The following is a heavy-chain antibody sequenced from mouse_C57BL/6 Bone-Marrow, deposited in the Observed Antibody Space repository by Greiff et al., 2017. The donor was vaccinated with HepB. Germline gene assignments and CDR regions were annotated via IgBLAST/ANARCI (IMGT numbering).Heavy chain of an antibody. J-gene: IGHJ4*01. V-gene: IGHV1-55*01. CDR3: ARWGWLRFLYYYAMDY. D-gene: IGHD2-2*01. CDR1: GYTFTSYW. Sequence: VQLQQPGAELVKPGASVKMSCKASGYTFTSYWITWVKQRPGQGLEWIGDIYPGSGSTNYNEKFKSKATLTVDTSSSTAYMQLSSLTSEDSAVYDCARWGWLRFLYYYAMDYWGQGTSVTVSS. CDR2: IYPGSGST.